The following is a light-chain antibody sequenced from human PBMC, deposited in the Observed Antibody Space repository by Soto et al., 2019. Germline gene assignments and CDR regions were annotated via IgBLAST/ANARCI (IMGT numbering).Light chain of an antibody. V-gene: IGKV3-20*01. Sequence: SPGEGATLSCRASQSVSSTYLAWYQHKPGQAPRLLIYSASRRASGIPDRFSGSGSGTDFTLTINRLEPEDFAEYYCQQYSGPGMYTFGQGTRLEIK. J-gene: IGKJ5*01. CDR2: SAS. CDR1: QSVSSTY. CDR3: QQYSGPGMYT.